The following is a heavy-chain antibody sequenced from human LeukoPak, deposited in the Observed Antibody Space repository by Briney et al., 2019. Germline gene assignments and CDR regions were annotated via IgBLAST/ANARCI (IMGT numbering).Heavy chain of an antibody. CDR2: IYYSGST. V-gene: IGHV4-59*08. CDR3: ARAGDIVVVPAAVWVRGNWFDP. D-gene: IGHD2-2*01. Sequence: SEILSLTCTVSGGSISSYYWSWIRQPPGKGLEWIGYIYYSGSTNYNPSLKSRVTISVDTSKNQFSLKLSSVTAADTAVYYCARAGDIVVVPAAVWVRGNWFDPWGQGTLVTVSS. J-gene: IGHJ5*02. CDR1: GGSISSYY.